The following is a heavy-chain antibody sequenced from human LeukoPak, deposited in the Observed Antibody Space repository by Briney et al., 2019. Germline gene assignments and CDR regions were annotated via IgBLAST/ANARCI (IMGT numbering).Heavy chain of an antibody. CDR1: GYRFTSDW. J-gene: IGHJ5*02. V-gene: IGHV5-51*01. CDR3: ARHTYDFGGSWFDP. Sequence: GESLKISCKGSGYRFTSDWIGWVRQMPGKGLEWMGIIYPGDSDTRYSPSFQGQVTISADKSVNTAYLQWSSLKASDTAMYYCARHTYDFGGSWFDPWGQGTLVTVSS. D-gene: IGHD3-3*01. CDR2: IYPGDSDT.